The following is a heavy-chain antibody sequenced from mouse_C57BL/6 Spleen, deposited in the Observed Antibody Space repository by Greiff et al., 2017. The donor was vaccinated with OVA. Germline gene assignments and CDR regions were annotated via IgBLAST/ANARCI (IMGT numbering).Heavy chain of an antibody. J-gene: IGHJ4*01. CDR3: ARSGYGNYDAMDY. CDR2: LYPSDSYT. V-gene: IGHV1-50*01. CDR1: GYTFTRYW. D-gene: IGHD2-10*02. Sequence: QVQLQQSGAELVKPGASVKLSCKASGYTFTRYWMQWVKQRPGQGLEWIVELYPSDSYTNYNQKFKGKATLTVDTSSSTAYMQLSRLTSEDSAVDYCARSGYGNYDAMDYWGQGTSVTVSS.